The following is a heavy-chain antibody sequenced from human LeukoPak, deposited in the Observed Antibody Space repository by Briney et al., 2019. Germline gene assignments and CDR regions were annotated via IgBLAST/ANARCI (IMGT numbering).Heavy chain of an antibody. Sequence: PGGSLRLSCAASGFTFSSYWMSWVRQAPGKGLEWVANIKQDGSEKYYVDSVKGRFTISRDNAKNSLYLQMNSLRAEDTAVYYCAREDRYSYGYLLAYYYMDVWGKGTTVTVSS. V-gene: IGHV3-7*01. CDR2: IKQDGSEK. J-gene: IGHJ6*03. CDR3: AREDRYSYGYLLAYYYMDV. D-gene: IGHD5-18*01. CDR1: GFTFSSYW.